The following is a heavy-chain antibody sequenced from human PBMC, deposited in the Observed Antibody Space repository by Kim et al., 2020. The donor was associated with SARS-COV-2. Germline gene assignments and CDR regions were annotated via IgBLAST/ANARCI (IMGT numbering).Heavy chain of an antibody. CDR1: GFTFSDYY. V-gene: IGHV3-11*05. D-gene: IGHD6-19*01. CDR3: ARAKGAGYSSGWYKGQLDAFDI. Sequence: GGSLRLSCAASGFTFSDYYMSWIRQAPGKGLEWVSYISSSSSYTNYADSVKGRFTISRDNAKNSLYLQMNSLRAEDTAVYYCARAKGAGYSSGWYKGQLDAFDIWGQGTMVTVSS. CDR2: ISSSSSYT. J-gene: IGHJ3*02.